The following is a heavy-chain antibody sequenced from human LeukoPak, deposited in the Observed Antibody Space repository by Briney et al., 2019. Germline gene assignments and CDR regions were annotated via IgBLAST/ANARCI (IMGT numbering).Heavy chain of an antibody. CDR3: STARRQLWLGGLYSFDY. CDR2: ISSSGSTI. V-gene: IGHV3-48*03. J-gene: IGHJ4*02. Sequence: GGSLRLSCAASGFTLSSYEMNWVRVAPGKGLEWVSYISSSGSTIYYADSVKGRFTISRDNAKNTMYLQMNSLRADDTAVDYCSTARRQLWLGGLYSFDYWGQGTLVTVSS. D-gene: IGHD5-18*01. CDR1: GFTLSSYE.